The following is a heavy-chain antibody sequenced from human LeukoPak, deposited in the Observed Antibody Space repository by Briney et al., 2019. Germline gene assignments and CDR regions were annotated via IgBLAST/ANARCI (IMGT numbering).Heavy chain of an antibody. D-gene: IGHD3-22*01. V-gene: IGHV1/OR15-1*04. J-gene: IGHJ4*02. CDR1: GYIFTDYY. Sequence: ASVKVSCKASGYIFTDYYMHWVRQAPGQELGWMGRINPNSGGTNYAQKLQGRVTMTTDTSTSTAYMELRSLRSDDTAVYYCARNPLHYYDSSGTDYWGQGTLVTVSS. CDR2: INPNSGGT. CDR3: ARNPLHYYDSSGTDY.